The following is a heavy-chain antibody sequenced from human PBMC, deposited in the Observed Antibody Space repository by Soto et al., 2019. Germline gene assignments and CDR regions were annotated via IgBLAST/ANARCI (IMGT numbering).Heavy chain of an antibody. J-gene: IGHJ4*02. CDR3: AKDTFIGGFDY. V-gene: IGHV3-30*18. D-gene: IGHD3-3*01. CDR2: ISYDGSNK. Sequence: QVQLVESGGGVVQPGKSLRLSCAASGFTFRSYGMHWVRQAPGKGLEWVAVISYDGSNKYYGDSVKGRFPISRDNPKNTLYLQMNSLRVEDTAVYYCAKDTFIGGFDYWGQGTLVTVSS. CDR1: GFTFRSYG.